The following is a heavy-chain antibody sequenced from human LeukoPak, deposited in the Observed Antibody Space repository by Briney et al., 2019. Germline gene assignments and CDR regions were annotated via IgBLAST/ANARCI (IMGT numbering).Heavy chain of an antibody. CDR2: INWNGGST. J-gene: IGHJ4*02. V-gene: IGHV3-20*04. CDR3: ATDDGWNARGKGPDY. D-gene: IGHD1-1*01. CDR1: GFTFDDYG. Sequence: GGSLRLSCAASGFTFDDYGMSWVRQAPGKGLEWVSGINWNGGSTGYADSVKGRFTISRDNAKNSLYLQMNSLRAEDTALYYCATDDGWNARGKGPDYWGQGTLVTVSS.